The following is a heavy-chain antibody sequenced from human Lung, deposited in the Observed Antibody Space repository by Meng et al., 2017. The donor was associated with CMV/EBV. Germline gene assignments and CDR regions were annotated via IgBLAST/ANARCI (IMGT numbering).Heavy chain of an antibody. V-gene: IGHV1-69*05. CDR3: AGGYCSSTSCYNVYGMDV. CDR1: GDTFSSYA. J-gene: IGHJ6*02. Sequence: SXXVSCKASGDTFSSYAISWVRQAPGQGLEWMGGIIPIFGTANYAQKFQGRVTITTDESTSTAYMELSSLRSEDTAVYYCAGGYCSSTSCYNVYGMDVWGQGTTVTVTS. CDR2: IIPIFGTA. D-gene: IGHD2-2*02.